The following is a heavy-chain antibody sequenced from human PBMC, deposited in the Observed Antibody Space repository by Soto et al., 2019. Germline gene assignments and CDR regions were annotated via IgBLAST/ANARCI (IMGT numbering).Heavy chain of an antibody. Sequence: ASVKVSCKASGYTFTSYYMHWVRQAPGQGLEWMGIINPRGGSTSNAQKFQGRVTMTRDTSTSTVYMELSSLRSEDTAVYYCARGGRYDFLTRYYYYGMDVWGQGTLVTVSS. CDR2: INPRGGST. CDR1: GYTFTSYY. D-gene: IGHD3-9*01. CDR3: ARGGRYDFLTRYYYYGMDV. V-gene: IGHV1-46*01. J-gene: IGHJ6*02.